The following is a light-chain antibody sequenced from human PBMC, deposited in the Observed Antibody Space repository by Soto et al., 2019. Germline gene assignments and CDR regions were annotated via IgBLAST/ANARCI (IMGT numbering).Light chain of an antibody. CDR2: AAS. CDR3: QQDYNYPFT. V-gene: IGKV1-6*01. J-gene: IGKJ4*01. CDR1: QDIRSY. Sequence: AIQMTQSPSFLSASVGDRVTITCRASQDIRSYLGWYQQEPGKAPKLLIYAASTLQSGVPSRFSGSGSGTDFTLTINSLQPEDFATYYCQQDYNYPFTLGGGTKVEIK.